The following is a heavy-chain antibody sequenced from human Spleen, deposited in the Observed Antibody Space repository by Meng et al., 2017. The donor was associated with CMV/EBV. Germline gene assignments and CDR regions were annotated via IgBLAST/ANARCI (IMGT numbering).Heavy chain of an antibody. J-gene: IGHJ4*02. Sequence: ASGFTFSSHSMNWVRQAPGKGLEWVSSISSSSSYIYYADSVKGRFTISRDNAKNSLYMQMNSLRAEDTAVYYCARDHVGASGYFDYWGQGSLVTVSS. CDR3: ARDHVGASGYFDY. V-gene: IGHV3-21*01. D-gene: IGHD1-26*01. CDR2: ISSSSSYI. CDR1: GFTFSSHS.